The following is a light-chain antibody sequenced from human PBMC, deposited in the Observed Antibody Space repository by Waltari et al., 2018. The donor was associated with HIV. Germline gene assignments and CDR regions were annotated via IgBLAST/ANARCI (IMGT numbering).Light chain of an antibody. CDR3: QQHSNWPLIT. V-gene: IGKV3-11*01. J-gene: IGKJ3*01. CDR1: QSVNSY. Sequence: VFTQSSGTLPASPGETVTLSCRASQSVNSYLSWYQQKPGHAPRLLIYDASKRATGIPARFSGTGSGTDFTLTIGSLEPEDFAVYFCQQHSNWPLITFGPGSTVDV. CDR2: DAS.